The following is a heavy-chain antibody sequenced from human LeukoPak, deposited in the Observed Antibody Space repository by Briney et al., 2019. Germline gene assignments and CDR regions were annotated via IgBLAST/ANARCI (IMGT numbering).Heavy chain of an antibody. CDR1: GFTFTDYA. D-gene: IGHD3-10*01. Sequence: GGSLRLSCTASGFTFTDYAMSWVRQAPGEGLGWVSAISGDGGGYTYYADSVKGRFTISRVNFKNTLYLEMNSLRAEDAAVYYCAKDLTSGSGSYDYWGQGTLVTVSS. V-gene: IGHV3-23*01. J-gene: IGHJ4*02. CDR2: ISGDGGGYT. CDR3: AKDLTSGSGSYDY.